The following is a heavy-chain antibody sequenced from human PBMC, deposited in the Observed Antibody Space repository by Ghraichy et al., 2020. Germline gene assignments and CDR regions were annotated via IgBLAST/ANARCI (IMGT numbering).Heavy chain of an antibody. CDR2: INHSGST. V-gene: IGHV4-34*01. D-gene: IGHD2-8*02. CDR1: GRSFSGYY. Sequence: SETLSLTCGVYGRSFSGYYWNWIRQAPGKGLEWIGEINHSGSTNYNPSLKSRVTISVNTSKNQFSLKLSSVTAADTAVYYCAIAPLLADAFDIWGKGTMVIVSS. J-gene: IGHJ3*02. CDR3: AIAPLLADAFDI.